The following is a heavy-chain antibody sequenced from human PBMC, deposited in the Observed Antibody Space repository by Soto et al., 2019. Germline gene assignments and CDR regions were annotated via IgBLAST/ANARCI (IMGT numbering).Heavy chain of an antibody. V-gene: IGHV4-34*01. D-gene: IGHD3-10*01. J-gene: IGHJ6*03. Sequence: SETLSLTCAVYGGSFSGYYWSWIRQPPGKGLEWIGEINHSGSTNYNPSLKSRVTISVDTSKNQFSLKLSSVTAADTAVYYCARGRVVRGVIMTHYMDVWGKGTTVTVSS. CDR3: ARGRVVRGVIMTHYMDV. CDR1: GGSFSGYY. CDR2: INHSGST.